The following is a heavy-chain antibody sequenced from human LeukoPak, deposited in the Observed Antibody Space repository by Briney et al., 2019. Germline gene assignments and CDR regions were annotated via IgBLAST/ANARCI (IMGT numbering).Heavy chain of an antibody. V-gene: IGHV3-7*03. CDR1: GFTFSSYW. Sequence: GGSLRLSCAASGFTFSSYWMSWVRQAPGKGLEWVANIKQDGSEKYYVDSVKGRFTISRDNAKNSLYLQMNSLRAEDTAVYYCARENSPYSSGRGLGVDYWGQGTLVTVSS. CDR3: ARENSPYSSGRGLGVDY. J-gene: IGHJ4*02. CDR2: IKQDGSEK. D-gene: IGHD6-19*01.